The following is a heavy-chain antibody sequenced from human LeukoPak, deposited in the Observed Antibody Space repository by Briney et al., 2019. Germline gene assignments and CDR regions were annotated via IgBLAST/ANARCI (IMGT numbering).Heavy chain of an antibody. V-gene: IGHV1-2*02. CDR1: GYTFTGYY. CDR2: INPNSGGT. D-gene: IGHD3-9*01. J-gene: IGHJ5*02. CDR3: ARDGNYDILTGYYDHWFDR. Sequence: APVKVSCKASGYTFTGYYMHWVRQAPGQGVEWMGWINPNSGGTNYAQKFQGRVTMTRDTSISTAYMELSRLRSDDTAVYYCARDGNYDILTGYYDHWFDRWGQGTLVTVSS.